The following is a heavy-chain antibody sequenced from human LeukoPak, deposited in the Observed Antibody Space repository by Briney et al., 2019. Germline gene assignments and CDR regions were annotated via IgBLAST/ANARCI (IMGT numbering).Heavy chain of an antibody. CDR1: GESFSGNF. CDR3: ARGGGGAKAFYFDY. J-gene: IGHJ4*02. Sequence: SETLSLTCAVSGESFSGNFWNWFRQSPGKGLEWIGEIDNNGITNYNPSLKSRVTMSVDTTRKRFSLRLTSESAADTGVYYCARGGGGAKAFYFDYWGQGSLVTVSS. CDR2: IDNNGIT. V-gene: IGHV4-34*01. D-gene: IGHD1-26*01.